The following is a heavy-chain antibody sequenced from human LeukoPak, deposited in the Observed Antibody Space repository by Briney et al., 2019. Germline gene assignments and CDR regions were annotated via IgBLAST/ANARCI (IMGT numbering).Heavy chain of an antibody. CDR2: IYYSGST. V-gene: IGHV4-59*11. Sequence: PSETLSLTCTVPGGSISSHYWSWIRQPPGKGLEWIGYIYYSGSTNYNPSLKSRVTISVDTSKNQFSLKLSSVTAADTAVYYCARDDFYCSSTSCYYNYMDVWGRGTTVTVSS. D-gene: IGHD2-2*01. CDR1: GGSISSHY. CDR3: ARDDFYCSSTSCYYNYMDV. J-gene: IGHJ6*03.